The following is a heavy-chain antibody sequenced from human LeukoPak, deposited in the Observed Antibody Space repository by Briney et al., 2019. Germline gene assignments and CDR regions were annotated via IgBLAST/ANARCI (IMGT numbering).Heavy chain of an antibody. CDR1: GFTFSTYW. J-gene: IGHJ4*02. CDR3: ATAGNYRFDY. V-gene: IGHV3-74*01. Sequence: GGSLRLSCAASGFTFSTYWMHWVRQAPGKGLVWVSRIKGDESSTSYADSVKGRFTISRDNAKNTLYLQMNSLRAEDTAVYYCATAGNYRFDYWGQGTLVTVSS. CDR2: IKGDESST. D-gene: IGHD1-7*01.